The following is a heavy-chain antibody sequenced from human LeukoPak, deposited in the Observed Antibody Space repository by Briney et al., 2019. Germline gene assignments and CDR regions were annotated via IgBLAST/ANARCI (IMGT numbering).Heavy chain of an antibody. D-gene: IGHD5-12*01. CDR1: GFSFSSYN. J-gene: IGHJ6*02. CDR2: ISSSSSYI. CDR3: AKDRSGYDSDYYYYGMDV. Sequence: GGSLRLSCAVSGFSFSSYNMHWVRQAPGKGLEWVSFISSSSSYIYYTDSVKGRFTISRDNAQNSLFLQMNSLRAEDTAVYYCAKDRSGYDSDYYYYGMDVWGQGTTVTVSS. V-gene: IGHV3-21*01.